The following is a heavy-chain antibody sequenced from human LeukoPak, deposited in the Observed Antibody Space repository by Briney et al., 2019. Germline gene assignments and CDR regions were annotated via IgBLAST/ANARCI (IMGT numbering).Heavy chain of an antibody. CDR2: ISSSSSYI. D-gene: IGHD3-10*01. Sequence: GGSLRLSCAASGFTFSSYSMNWVRQAPGKGLEWVSSISSSSSYIYYADSVKGRFTISRDNAKNSLYLQMNSLRAEDTAVYYCARGRVTMVRGATHYYYYGMDVWGQGTTVTISS. V-gene: IGHV3-21*01. CDR1: GFTFSSYS. CDR3: ARGRVTMVRGATHYYYYGMDV. J-gene: IGHJ6*02.